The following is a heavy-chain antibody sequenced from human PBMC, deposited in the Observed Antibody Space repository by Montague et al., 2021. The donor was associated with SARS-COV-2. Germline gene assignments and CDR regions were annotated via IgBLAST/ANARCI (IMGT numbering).Heavy chain of an antibody. J-gene: IGHJ3*02. Sequence: SETLSLTCTVSGGSISSSSYYWGWIRQPPGKGLEWIGSIYYSGSTYYNPSLKSRVTISVDTSKNQFSLKLSSVTAADTAVYYCAREGAAGYGDLGDAFDIWGQGTMVTVSS. CDR3: AREGAAGYGDLGDAFDI. CDR2: IYYSGST. D-gene: IGHD4-17*01. V-gene: IGHV4-39*02. CDR1: GGSISSSSYY.